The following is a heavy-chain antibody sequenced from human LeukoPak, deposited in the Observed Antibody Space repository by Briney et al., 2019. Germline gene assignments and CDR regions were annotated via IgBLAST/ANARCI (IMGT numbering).Heavy chain of an antibody. Sequence: PGGSLRLSCAASGFTFSSHGMNWVRQAPGKGLEWVSGISGSGGNTYYADSVKGRFTISRDNSKNTLYLQMNSLRAEDTAVYYCAKDESSSEGNPLQTPGYWGQGTLVTVSS. CDR1: GFTFSSHG. V-gene: IGHV3-23*01. CDR2: ISGSGGNT. J-gene: IGHJ4*02. CDR3: AKDESSSEGNPLQTPGY. D-gene: IGHD6-6*01.